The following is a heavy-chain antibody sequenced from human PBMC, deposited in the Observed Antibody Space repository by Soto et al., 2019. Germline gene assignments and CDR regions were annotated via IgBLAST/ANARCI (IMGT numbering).Heavy chain of an antibody. CDR3: ARGSTSGSYQYYFDY. V-gene: IGHV3-11*01. CDR1: GFTFSDYY. D-gene: IGHD1-26*01. Sequence: GGSLRLSCAASGFTFSDYYMSWIRQSPGRGLEWVSYISSSGSTIYYADSVKGRFTISRDNAKNSLYLQMNSLRAEDTAVYYCARGSTSGSYQYYFDYWGQGTLVTVSS. J-gene: IGHJ4*02. CDR2: ISSSGSTI.